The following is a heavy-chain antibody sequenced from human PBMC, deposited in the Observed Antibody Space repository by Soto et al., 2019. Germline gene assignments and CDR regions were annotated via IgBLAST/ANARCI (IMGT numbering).Heavy chain of an antibody. CDR2: IWFDGSDK. Sequence: GGSLRLSCAASGFSFSTYGMHWVRQAPGKGLEWVAVIWFDGSDKYYADSVKGRFTISRDNSKNMLYLQMNSLRAEDTAVYYCARTVDYYYYMDVWGKGTTVTVSS. J-gene: IGHJ6*03. CDR3: ARTVDYYYYMDV. CDR1: GFSFSTYG. V-gene: IGHV3-33*01.